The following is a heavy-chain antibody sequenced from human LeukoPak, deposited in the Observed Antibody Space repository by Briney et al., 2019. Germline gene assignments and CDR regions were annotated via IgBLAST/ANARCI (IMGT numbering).Heavy chain of an antibody. D-gene: IGHD3-22*01. V-gene: IGHV4-39*01. J-gene: IGHJ4*02. Sequence: SETLSLTCTVSAGSISSSSYYWGWIRQPPGKGLEWIGSIYYSGSTYYNPSLKSRVTISVDTSKNQFSLKLSSVTAADTAVYYCARLGYYDSSGSDYCGQGTLVTVSS. CDR1: AGSISSSSYY. CDR3: ARLGYYDSSGSDY. CDR2: IYYSGST.